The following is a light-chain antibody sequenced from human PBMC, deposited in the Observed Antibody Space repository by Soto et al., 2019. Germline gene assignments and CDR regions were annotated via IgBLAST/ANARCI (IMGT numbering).Light chain of an antibody. Sequence: DIQMTHSPSTLSASVEDRVTNTCRASEFISSWLAWYQQKPGKAPKLLIYDTSTLASGVPSRFSGSGSGTDFTLTISSLQPDDFATYYCQQYNTFSWTFGPGTKVDIK. CDR2: DTS. CDR3: QQYNTFSWT. V-gene: IGKV1-5*01. CDR1: EFISSW. J-gene: IGKJ1*01.